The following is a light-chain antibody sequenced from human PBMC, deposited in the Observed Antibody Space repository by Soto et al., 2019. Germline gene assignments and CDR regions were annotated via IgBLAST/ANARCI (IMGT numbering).Light chain of an antibody. J-gene: IGLJ3*02. CDR2: DVV. Sequence: QSALTQPASVSGSPGQSITISCTGTSSDIGGYNYVSWYQQHPGKAPKLMIYDVVNRPSGVSNRFSGSKSGSRASLTISGLQAEDEADYYCSSYTSSSTPVFGGGTKVTVL. V-gene: IGLV2-14*03. CDR3: SSYTSSSTPV. CDR1: SSDIGGYNY.